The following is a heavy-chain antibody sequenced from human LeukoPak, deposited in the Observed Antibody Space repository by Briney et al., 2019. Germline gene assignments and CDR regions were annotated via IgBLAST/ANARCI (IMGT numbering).Heavy chain of an antibody. D-gene: IGHD6-13*01. Sequence: PSETLSLTCAVYGGSFSSYYWGWIRQPPGKGLEWIGSIHYSGSTYYNPSLKSRVTISVDTSKNQFSLKLSSVTAADPGVYYCAGLAAAGTGLEWFDPGCQGTLVTVSS. V-gene: IGHV4-39*01. J-gene: IGHJ5*02. CDR3: AGLAAAGTGLEWFDP. CDR2: IHYSGST. CDR1: GGSFSSYY.